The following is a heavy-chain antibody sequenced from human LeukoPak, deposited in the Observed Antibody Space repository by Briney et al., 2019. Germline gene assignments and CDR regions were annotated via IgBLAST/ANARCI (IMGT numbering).Heavy chain of an antibody. Sequence: GGSLRLSCAASGFIFSTYNVNWVRLAPGKGLEWVSYIGSSSTSTIYYTDSVKGRFTISRDNAKNSLYLQMNSLRAEDTALYYCAKGSGDGYNWCYFDYWGQGTLVTVSS. V-gene: IGHV3-48*04. D-gene: IGHD5-24*01. J-gene: IGHJ4*02. CDR3: AKGSGDGYNWCYFDY. CDR2: IGSSSTSTI. CDR1: GFIFSTYN.